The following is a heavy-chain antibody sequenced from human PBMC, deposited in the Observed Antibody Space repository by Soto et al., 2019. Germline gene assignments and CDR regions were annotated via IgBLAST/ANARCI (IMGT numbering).Heavy chain of an antibody. CDR2: MNPNSGNT. Sequence: ASVKVSCKVSGYTLTELSMHWVRRATGQGFEWMGWMNPNSGNTGYAQKLQGRVTMTTDTSTSTAYMELSSLRSEDTAVYYCAPESYYYDSSGYGYWGQGTLVTVSS. CDR3: APESYYYDSSGYGY. CDR1: GYTLTELS. V-gene: IGHV1-8*01. J-gene: IGHJ4*02. D-gene: IGHD3-22*01.